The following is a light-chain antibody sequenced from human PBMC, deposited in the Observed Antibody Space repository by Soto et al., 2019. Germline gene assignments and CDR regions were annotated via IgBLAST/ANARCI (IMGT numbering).Light chain of an antibody. J-gene: IGKJ1*01. CDR2: GAS. Sequence: EIVMTQSPATLSLSPGERVTLSCRASQSVSSKLAWYQQKPGQAPRLLIYGASIRATDIPARFSGSGSGTDFTLTITSLEPEDFAVYYCQHRSKWPTFGQGTKVDIK. CDR1: QSVSSK. V-gene: IGKV3-11*01. CDR3: QHRSKWPT.